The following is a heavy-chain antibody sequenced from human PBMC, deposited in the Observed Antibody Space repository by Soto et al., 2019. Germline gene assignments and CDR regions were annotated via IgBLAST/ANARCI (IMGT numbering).Heavy chain of an antibody. CDR1: GGSISSSSYY. D-gene: IGHD3-22*01. Sequence: PSETLSLTCTVSGGSISSSSYYWGWIRQPPGKGLERIGRIYNSGSTYYNQSLKSRVTISVDTSKNQFSLKLSSVTAADTAVYYCARQTVYYYDSSGYYFFDYWGQGTLVTVSS. CDR2: IYNSGST. CDR3: ARQTVYYYDSSGYYFFDY. V-gene: IGHV4-39*01. J-gene: IGHJ4*02.